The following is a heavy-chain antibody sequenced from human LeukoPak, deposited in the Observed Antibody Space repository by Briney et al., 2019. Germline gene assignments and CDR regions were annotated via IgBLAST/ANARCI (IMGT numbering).Heavy chain of an antibody. V-gene: IGHV1-2*02. CDR3: VRDRPPVTTGWLDP. J-gene: IGHJ5*02. D-gene: IGHD4-17*01. Sequence: GASVKVSCKASGYTFTGYYMHWVRQAPGPGLEWMGWINPNSGGTNYAQKFQGRVTMTRDTSISTAYMELSRLRSDDTAVYYCVRDRPPVTTGWLDPWGQGTLVTVSS. CDR2: INPNSGGT. CDR1: GYTFTGYY.